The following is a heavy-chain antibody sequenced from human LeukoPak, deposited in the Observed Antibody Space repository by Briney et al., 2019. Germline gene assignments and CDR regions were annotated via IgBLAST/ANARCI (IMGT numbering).Heavy chain of an antibody. V-gene: IGHV1-69*05. Sequence: EASVKVSCKASGGTFSSYAISWVRQAPGQGLEWMGGIIPIFGTANYAQKFQGRVTITTDESTSTAYMELSSLRSEDTAVYYCARERVGATTKGYFDYWGQGTLVTVSS. J-gene: IGHJ4*02. CDR2: IIPIFGTA. D-gene: IGHD1-26*01. CDR3: ARERVGATTKGYFDY. CDR1: GGTFSSYA.